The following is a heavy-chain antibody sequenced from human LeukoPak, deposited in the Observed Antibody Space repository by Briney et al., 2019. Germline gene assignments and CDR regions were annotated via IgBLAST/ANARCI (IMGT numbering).Heavy chain of an antibody. V-gene: IGHV4-39*01. CDR2: IYYSGNT. CDR1: GGSINSGTYY. J-gene: IGHJ4*02. CDR3: ARLPSGTFDY. Sequence: SETLSLTCTVSGGSINSGTYYWGWVRQPPGKGLEWIGTIYYSGNTYYNPSLKSRVTISIDPSKNQFSLKLSSVTAADTAVYYCARLPSGTFDYWGQGTLVTVSS. D-gene: IGHD6-13*01.